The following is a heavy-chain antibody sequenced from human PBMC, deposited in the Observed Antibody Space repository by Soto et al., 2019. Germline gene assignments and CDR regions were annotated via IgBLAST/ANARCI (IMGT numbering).Heavy chain of an antibody. D-gene: IGHD6-19*01. V-gene: IGHV4-4*07. J-gene: IGHJ4*02. CDR2: LYSSGNT. CDR1: GASISAYA. CDR3: ARGPYSSGWYVVDY. Sequence: QVQLQESGPGLVKPSETLSLTCTVSGASISAYAWSWIRQPAGKGLEWIGRLYSSGNTNYNPSFKGRLTRSADTAKNQCSRKLSAVTAADTAVYYCARGPYSSGWYVVDYWGQGTLVTVSS.